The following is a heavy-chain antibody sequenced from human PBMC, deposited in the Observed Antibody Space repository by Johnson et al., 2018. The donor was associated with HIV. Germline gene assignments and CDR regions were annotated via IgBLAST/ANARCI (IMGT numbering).Heavy chain of an antibody. J-gene: IGHJ3*02. Sequence: QVQLVESGGGVVQPGRSLRLSCAASRFTFSSYAMHWVRQAPGKGLEWVAFIRYDGSNKYYADSVKGRFTISRDNSKNTLYLQMNSLRVEDTAGYYCARDPGGRLGAFDIWGQGTIVTVSS. D-gene: IGHD2-8*02. CDR3: ARDPGGRLGAFDI. CDR1: RFTFSSYA. V-gene: IGHV3-33*08. CDR2: IRYDGSNK.